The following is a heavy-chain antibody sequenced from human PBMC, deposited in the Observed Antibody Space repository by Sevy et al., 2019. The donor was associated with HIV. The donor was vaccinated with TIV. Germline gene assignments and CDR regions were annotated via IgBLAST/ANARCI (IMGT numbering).Heavy chain of an antibody. CDR2: ISYDGSNK. CDR1: GFTFSSYG. V-gene: IGHV3-30*18. J-gene: IGHJ6*02. CDR3: AKDRRNGAGAFYYYYYGMDV. Sequence: GGSLRLSCAASGFTFSSYGMHWVRQAPGKGLEWAALISYDGSNKYYADSVKGRFTISRDNSKNTLYLQMNSLRAEDTAVYYCAKDRRNGAGAFYYYYYGMDVWGQGTTVTVSS. D-gene: IGHD2-8*01.